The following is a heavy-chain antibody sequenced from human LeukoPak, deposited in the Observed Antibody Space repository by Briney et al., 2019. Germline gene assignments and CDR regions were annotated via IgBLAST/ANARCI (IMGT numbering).Heavy chain of an antibody. CDR2: ISYDGSNK. D-gene: IGHD6-19*01. J-gene: IGHJ4*02. CDR3: ARTKTGYSSGWSGDLDY. CDR1: GFTFSSYA. Sequence: GRSLRLSCAASGFTFSSYAIPWVRQAPGKGLEWVAVISYDGSNKYYADSVKGRFTISRDDSKNTLYLQMNSLRAEDTAVYYCARTKTGYSSGWSGDLDYWGQGTLVTVSS. V-gene: IGHV3-30*04.